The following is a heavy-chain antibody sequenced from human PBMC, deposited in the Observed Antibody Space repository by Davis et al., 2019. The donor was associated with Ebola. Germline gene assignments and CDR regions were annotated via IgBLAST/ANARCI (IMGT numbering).Heavy chain of an antibody. J-gene: IGHJ4*02. CDR2: IVVGSDNT. V-gene: IGHV1-58*02. Sequence: AASVKVSCKASGFTFTSSAMQWVRQARGQRLEWIGWIVVGSDNTNYAQKFQGRVTITRDTSASTAYMELSSLRSEDTAVYYCARDILTGYYIFDYWGQGTLVTVSS. D-gene: IGHD3-9*01. CDR1: GFTFTSSA. CDR3: ARDILTGYYIFDY.